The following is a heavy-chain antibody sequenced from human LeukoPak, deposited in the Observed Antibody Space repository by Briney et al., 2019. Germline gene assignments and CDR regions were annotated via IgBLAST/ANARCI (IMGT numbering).Heavy chain of an antibody. J-gene: IGHJ6*02. Sequence: ASVKVSCKAPGYTFTGYYMHWVRQAPGQGLEWMGWINPNSGGTNYAQKFQGRVTMTRDTSISTAYMELSRLRSDDTAVYYCARVRYSGSYFSHYGMDVWGQGTTVTVSS. CDR3: ARVRYSGSYFSHYGMDV. D-gene: IGHD1-26*01. CDR2: INPNSGGT. CDR1: GYTFTGYY. V-gene: IGHV1-2*02.